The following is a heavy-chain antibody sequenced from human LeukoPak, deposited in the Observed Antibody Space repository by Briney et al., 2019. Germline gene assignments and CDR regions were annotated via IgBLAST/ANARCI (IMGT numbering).Heavy chain of an antibody. CDR1: GGSISSSSYY. J-gene: IGHJ4*02. CDR2: IYYSGST. Sequence: PSETLSLTCTVSGGSISSSSYYWGWIRQPPGKGLEWIGSIYYSGSTYYNPSLKSRVTISVDTSKNQFSLKLSSVTAADTAVYYCAREVRLPIVGATYFDYWGQGTLVTVSS. D-gene: IGHD1-26*01. CDR3: AREVRLPIVGATYFDY. V-gene: IGHV4-39*07.